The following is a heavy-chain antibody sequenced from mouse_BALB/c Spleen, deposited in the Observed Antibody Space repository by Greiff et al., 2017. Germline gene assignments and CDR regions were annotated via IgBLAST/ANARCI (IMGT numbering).Heavy chain of an antibody. CDR2: IWGGGST. CDR3: AKHPYGNYERGAMDY. V-gene: IGHV2-6-5*01. CDR1: GFSLTDYG. D-gene: IGHD2-1*01. Sequence: VQLQESGPGLVAPSQSLSITCTVSGFSLTDYGVSWIRQPPGKGLEWLGVIWGGGSTYYNSALKSRLSISKDNSKSQVFLKMNSLQTDDTAMYYCAKHPYGNYERGAMDYWGQGTSVTVSS. J-gene: IGHJ4*01.